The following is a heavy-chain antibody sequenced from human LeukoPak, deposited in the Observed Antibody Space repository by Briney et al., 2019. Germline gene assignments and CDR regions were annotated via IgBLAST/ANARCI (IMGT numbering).Heavy chain of an antibody. V-gene: IGHV4-59*06. Sequence: SETLSLTCTVSGGSISSYYWSWIRQHPGKGLEWIWYIYYSGSTYYNPSLKSLVTISVDTSKNQFSLKLSSVTAADTAVYYCASYVREQNWFDPWGQGTLVTVSS. CDR1: GGSISSYY. CDR3: ASYVREQNWFDP. J-gene: IGHJ5*02. CDR2: IYYSGST. D-gene: IGHD3-10*02.